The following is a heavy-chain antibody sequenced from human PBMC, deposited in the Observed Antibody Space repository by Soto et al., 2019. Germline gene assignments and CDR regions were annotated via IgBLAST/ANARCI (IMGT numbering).Heavy chain of an antibody. CDR3: ARVNWNLGYYGMDV. CDR2: TYYRSKWYN. CDR1: GDSVSSNSAA. J-gene: IGHJ6*02. D-gene: IGHD1-7*01. V-gene: IGHV6-1*01. Sequence: PSQTISLTCAIPGDSVSSNSAAWNWTRQSPSRGLEWLGRTYYRSKWYNDYAVSVKSRITINPDTSKNQFSLQLNSVTPEDTAVYYCARVNWNLGYYGMDVWGQGTTVTVSS.